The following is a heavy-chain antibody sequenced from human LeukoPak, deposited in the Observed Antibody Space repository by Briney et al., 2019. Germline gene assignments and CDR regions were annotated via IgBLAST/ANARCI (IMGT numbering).Heavy chain of an antibody. CDR3: ARGATVITMIVVVITEYYFDY. D-gene: IGHD3-22*01. CDR2: ISYDGSNK. J-gene: IGHJ4*02. CDR1: GFTFSSYA. Sequence: GRSLRLSCAASGFTFSSYAMHWARQAPGKGLEWVAVISYDGSNKYYADSVKGRFTISRDNSKNTLYLQMNSLRAEDTAVYYCARGATVITMIVVVITEYYFDYWGQGTLVTVSS. V-gene: IGHV3-30-3*01.